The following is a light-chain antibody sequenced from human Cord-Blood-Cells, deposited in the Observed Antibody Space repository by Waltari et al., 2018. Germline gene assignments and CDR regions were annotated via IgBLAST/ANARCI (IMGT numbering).Light chain of an antibody. CDR2: LGS. Sequence: IVMTQSPLSLPVTPGEPASISCRSSQSLLHSNGYNYLVWYLQKPGQSPQLLIYLGSNRASGVPDRFSGSGSGTDVTLKISRVEAEDVGVYYCMQALQTPYTFCQGTKLEIK. V-gene: IGKV2-28*01. J-gene: IGKJ2*01. CDR3: MQALQTPYT. CDR1: QSLLHSNGYNY.